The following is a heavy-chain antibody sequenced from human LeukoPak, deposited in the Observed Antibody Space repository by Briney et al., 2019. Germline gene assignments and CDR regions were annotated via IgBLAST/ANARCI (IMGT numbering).Heavy chain of an antibody. CDR2: INPKSGGT. CDR1: GYTFIDYY. CDR3: ARETYNGRYYYFDY. J-gene: IGHJ4*02. Sequence: ASVKVSCKASGYTFIDYYIHWVRQAPGQGLEWMGRINPKSGGTNHAQKFQGWVTMTRDTSISTAYMELSSLRSDDTAVYFCARETYNGRYYYFDYWGQGTLVTVSS. D-gene: IGHD1-26*01. V-gene: IGHV1-2*04.